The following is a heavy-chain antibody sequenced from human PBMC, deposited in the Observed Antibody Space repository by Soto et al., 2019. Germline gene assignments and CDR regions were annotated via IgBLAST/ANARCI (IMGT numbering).Heavy chain of an antibody. Sequence: VVESGGGVVQPGRSLRLSCAASGFTFSSFGMHWVRQAPGKGLEWVSLIWYDGSKKSYGDSVKGRFTISRDNSRNTVYLQMNSLRADDTAVYYCARDASYYSLWSGYYPSRNGMDVWGQGTTVTVSS. CDR3: ARDASYYSLWSGYYPSRNGMDV. J-gene: IGHJ6*02. CDR2: IWYDGSKK. V-gene: IGHV3-33*01. D-gene: IGHD3-3*01. CDR1: GFTFSSFG.